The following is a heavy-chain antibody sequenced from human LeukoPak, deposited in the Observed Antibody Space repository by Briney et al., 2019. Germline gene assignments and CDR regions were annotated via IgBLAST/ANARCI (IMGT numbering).Heavy chain of an antibody. J-gene: IGHJ4*02. D-gene: IGHD2-8*01. CDR1: GFTLSSXW. V-gene: IGHV3-7*01. Sequence: XGSXXLSCVASGFTLSSXWMTWVRXAPGKXLEWVGNIKEDGSAKCYVGSVKGRFTISRDNAKNSLYLQMSSLRPEDTAVYYCARGGVYFDYWGQGTLVTVSS. CDR3: ARGGVYFDY. CDR2: IKEDGSAK.